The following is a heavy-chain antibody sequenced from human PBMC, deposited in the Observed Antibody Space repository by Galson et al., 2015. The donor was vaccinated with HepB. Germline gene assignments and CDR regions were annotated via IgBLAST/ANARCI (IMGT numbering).Heavy chain of an antibody. J-gene: IGHJ4*02. CDR3: ATDGSDSYFDY. D-gene: IGHD1-26*01. CDR1: GFSFSGTG. CDR2: ILFDGSNK. Sequence: SLRLSCAASGFSFSGTGTHWVRQAPGKGLEWVAVILFDGSNKYYADSVKGRFTVSRDNSKNTLYLQMTSLRAEDTAVYYCATDGSDSYFDYWGQGTLVTVSS. V-gene: IGHV3-33*01.